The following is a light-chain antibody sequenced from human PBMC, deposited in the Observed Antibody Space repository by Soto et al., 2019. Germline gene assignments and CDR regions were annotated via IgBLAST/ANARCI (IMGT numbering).Light chain of an antibody. CDR3: ISYTLNSIPYV. Sequence: QSAPTQPASVSGSPGQSITISCTGTSSDIGGYNYVSWYQQHPGRAPKLIIYEVSYRPSGSSNRFSGSKSGNTASLTISGLQAEDEADYYCISYTLNSIPYVFGTGTKVTVL. CDR2: EVS. J-gene: IGLJ1*01. V-gene: IGLV2-14*01. CDR1: SSDIGGYNY.